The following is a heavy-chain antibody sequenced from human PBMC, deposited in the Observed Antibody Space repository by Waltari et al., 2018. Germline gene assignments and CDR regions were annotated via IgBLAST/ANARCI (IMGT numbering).Heavy chain of an antibody. Sequence: SGYTFTSYDINWVRQATGQGLEWMGWMNPNSGNTGYAQKFQGRVTITRNTSISTAYMELSSLRSEDTAVYYCARLGSSGDKGGNYWGQGTLVTVSS. CDR2: MNPNSGNT. J-gene: IGHJ4*02. V-gene: IGHV1-8*03. D-gene: IGHD6-19*01. CDR1: GYTFTSYD. CDR3: ARLGSSGDKGGNY.